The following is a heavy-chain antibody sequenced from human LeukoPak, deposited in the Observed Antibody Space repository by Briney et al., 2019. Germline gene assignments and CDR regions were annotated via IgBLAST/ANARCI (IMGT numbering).Heavy chain of an antibody. CDR1: GFTASSSY. CDR2: IYSTGST. CDR3: ARRGDSYGDSFEY. V-gene: IGHV3-66*04. J-gene: IGHJ4*02. D-gene: IGHD5-18*01. Sequence: GGSLRLSCAASGFTASSSYTSWVRQAPGKGLEWVSVIYSTGSTYYAESVKGRFTVSRDNSKNTMYLQMNSLRDEDTAVYYCARRGDSYGDSFEYWGQGTLVTVSS.